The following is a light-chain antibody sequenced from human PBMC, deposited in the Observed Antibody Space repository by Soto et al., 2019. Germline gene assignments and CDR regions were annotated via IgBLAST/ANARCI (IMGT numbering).Light chain of an antibody. Sequence: EVVVTQSPRTLSVSPGERATLSCRASQSVSSSYLAWYQQKPGQAPRLLIYGASSRATGIPDRFSGSGSGTDFTLTISRLEPEDFAVYYCQQYGSSPPLTFGQGTRLEIK. CDR2: GAS. CDR1: QSVSSSY. CDR3: QQYGSSPPLT. V-gene: IGKV3-20*01. J-gene: IGKJ5*01.